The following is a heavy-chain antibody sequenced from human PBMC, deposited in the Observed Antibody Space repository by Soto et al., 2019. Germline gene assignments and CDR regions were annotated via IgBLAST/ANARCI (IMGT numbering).Heavy chain of an antibody. D-gene: IGHD1-1*01. V-gene: IGHV5-51*01. Sequence: GESLKISCKGSGYGFTGYWIGWVRQMPGKGLEWMGIIFPGGSQTRYSPSFQGQVTMSVDKSISTAYLQWSSLKASDTTMYYCARFSGDQLERPWFDPWGQGTLVTVSS. CDR1: GYGFTGYW. CDR3: ARFSGDQLERPWFDP. J-gene: IGHJ5*02. CDR2: IFPGGSQT.